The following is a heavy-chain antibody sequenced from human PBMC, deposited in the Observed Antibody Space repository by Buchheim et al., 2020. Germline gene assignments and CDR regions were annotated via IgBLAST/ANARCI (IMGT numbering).Heavy chain of an antibody. CDR2: IWYDGSNK. V-gene: IGHV3-33*01. D-gene: IGHD4-17*01. CDR3: ARVYGDPNYYYYYGMDV. Sequence: QVQLVESGGGVVQPGRSLRLSCAASGFTFSSYGMHWVRQAPGKGLEWVAVIWYDGSNKYYADSAKGRFTISRDNSKNTLYLQMNSLRAEDTAVYYCARVYGDPNYYYYYGMDVWGQGTT. J-gene: IGHJ6*02. CDR1: GFTFSSYG.